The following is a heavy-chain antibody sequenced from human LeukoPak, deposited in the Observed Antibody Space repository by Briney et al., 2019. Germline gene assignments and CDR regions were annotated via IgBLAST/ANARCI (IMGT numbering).Heavy chain of an antibody. D-gene: IGHD6-19*01. CDR3: ARHGYSSGFDY. CDR2: FYNSGST. V-gene: IGHV4-59*08. Sequence: PSETPSLTCTVSGGSISNNYWTWIRQPPGKGLEWIGYFYNSGSTNYNPSLKSRVTISVDTSKNQFSLKLSSVTAADTAVYYCARHGYSSGFDYWGQGTLVTVSS. CDR1: GGSISNNY. J-gene: IGHJ4*02.